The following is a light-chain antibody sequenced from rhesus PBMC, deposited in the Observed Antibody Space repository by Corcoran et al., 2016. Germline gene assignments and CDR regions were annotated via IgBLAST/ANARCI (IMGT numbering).Light chain of an antibody. Sequence: DIQMTQSPSSLSASVGDGVTITCRASQGINNYLSWYQQKPGKAPKPLIYYASILETGVPSRFSGSRSGTDDTLTIRSLQPEDIATYYCQQYNNSPLTFGGGTKVEIK. J-gene: IGKJ4*01. V-gene: IGKV1-66*01. CDR2: YAS. CDR1: QGINNY. CDR3: QQYNNSPLT.